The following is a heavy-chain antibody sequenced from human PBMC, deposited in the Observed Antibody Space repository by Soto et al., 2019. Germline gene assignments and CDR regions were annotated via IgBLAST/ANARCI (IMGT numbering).Heavy chain of an antibody. CDR3: ARPQYLPDDVFDV. CDR1: GFTFPHYW. Sequence: LILSCADSGFTFPHYWMHWVRQAPGKGLVWVSRINSDGSSTSHADSVKGRFAISRDNAKNTLYLQMSSLRAEDTAVYYCARPQYLPDDVFDVWGRGTVVTVSS. CDR2: INSDGSST. D-gene: IGHD2-2*01. J-gene: IGHJ3*01. V-gene: IGHV3-74*01.